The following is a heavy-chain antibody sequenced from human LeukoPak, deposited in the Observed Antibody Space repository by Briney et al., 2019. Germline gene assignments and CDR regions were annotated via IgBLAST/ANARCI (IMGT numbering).Heavy chain of an antibody. Sequence: SETLSLTCAVYGGSFSGYYWSWIRQPPGKGLEWIGEINHSGSTNYVPSLKSRVTISVDTSKNQFSLKLSSVTAADTAVYYCARHRHDSSGYSAYYFDYWGQGTLVTVSS. CDR3: ARHRHDSSGYSAYYFDY. CDR2: INHSGST. CDR1: GGSFSGYY. V-gene: IGHV4-34*01. D-gene: IGHD3-22*01. J-gene: IGHJ4*02.